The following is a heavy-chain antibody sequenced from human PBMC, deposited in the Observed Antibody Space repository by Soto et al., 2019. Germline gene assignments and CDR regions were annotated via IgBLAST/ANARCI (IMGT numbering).Heavy chain of an antibody. Sequence: GGSLRLSCAASGFTFSSYAMSWVRQAPGKGLEWVSAISGSGGSTYYADSVKGRFTISRDNSKNTLYLQMNSLRAEDTAVYYCAKDLQYDFGSGYAPYYYYGMDVWGQGTTVTVSS. CDR1: GFTFSSYA. V-gene: IGHV3-23*01. CDR2: ISGSGGST. CDR3: AKDLQYDFGSGYAPYYYYGMDV. J-gene: IGHJ6*02. D-gene: IGHD3-3*01.